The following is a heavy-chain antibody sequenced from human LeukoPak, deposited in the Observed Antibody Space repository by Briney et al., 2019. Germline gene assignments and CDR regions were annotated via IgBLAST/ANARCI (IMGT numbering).Heavy chain of an antibody. CDR3: ARGGAYDYGVLDA. CDR1: GFSFTNHA. CDR2: ISDTAGTT. Sequence: GGSLRLSCAASGFSFTNHAMTWVRQAPGEGLQWLSTISDTAGTTFYADSVQGRFTISGDVSNNTLYLQMGGLRADDTAVYYCARGGAYDYGVLDAWGQGTLVTVSS. D-gene: IGHD4/OR15-4a*01. J-gene: IGHJ5*02. V-gene: IGHV3-23*01.